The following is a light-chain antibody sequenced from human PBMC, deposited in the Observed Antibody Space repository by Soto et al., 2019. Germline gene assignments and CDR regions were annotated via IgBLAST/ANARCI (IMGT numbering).Light chain of an antibody. CDR1: SSDVGGYNF. CDR2: EVS. CDR3: SSYTTSSTVV. J-gene: IGLJ1*01. V-gene: IGLV2-14*03. Sequence: QSLLTQPASLFGSPGQSITISCTGTSSDVGGYNFVSWYQQHPGKAPKLMIYEVSNRPSGVSNRFSGSESGNTASLTISGLQPEDEADYYCSSYTTSSTVVFGTGTKVTVL.